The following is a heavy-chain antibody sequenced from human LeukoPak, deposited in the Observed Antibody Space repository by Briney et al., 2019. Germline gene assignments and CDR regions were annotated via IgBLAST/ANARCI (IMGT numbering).Heavy chain of an antibody. CDR1: GGSVSGDS. Sequence: SETLTLTCTVSGGSVSGDSWTWIRQPAGKGLEWIGYIYYTGGTNYNPSLKSRVAMSVDTSKNQFSLKLTSVTAADTAVYYCARNGFSTYCGDGCYSDYMDVWGQGTTVTVAS. J-gene: IGHJ6*03. CDR2: IYYTGGT. D-gene: IGHD2-21*02. CDR3: ARNGFSTYCGDGCYSDYMDV. V-gene: IGHV4-59*02.